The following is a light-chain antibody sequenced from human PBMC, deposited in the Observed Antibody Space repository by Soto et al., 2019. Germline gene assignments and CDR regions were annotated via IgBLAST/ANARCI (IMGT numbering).Light chain of an antibody. V-gene: IGKV1-9*01. CDR1: QGISSY. J-gene: IGKJ1*01. CDR2: AAS. CDR3: QQLNSYPPWT. Sequence: DIQLTQSPSFLSASVGDRVTITCRASQGISSYLAWYQQKPGKAPKLLIYAASTWQSGVPSRFSGSGSGTEFTLALSSLQPEEFATYDCQQLNSYPPWTFGQGTQVEIK.